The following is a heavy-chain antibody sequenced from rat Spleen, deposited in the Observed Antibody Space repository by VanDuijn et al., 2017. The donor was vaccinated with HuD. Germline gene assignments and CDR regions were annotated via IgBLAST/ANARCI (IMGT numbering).Heavy chain of an antibody. CDR1: GFSLTSYH. V-gene: IGHV2-43*01. CDR3: ARNRGTTDPYWYFDF. J-gene: IGHJ1*01. CDR2: MWSGGST. D-gene: IGHD1-6*01. Sequence: QVQLKESGPGLVQPSQTLSLTCTVSGFSLTSYHVIWVRQPPGKGLEWMGVMWSGGSTDYNSALKSRLSISRDTSKNQVFLKMNSLQSEDTTTYYCARNRGTTDPYWYFDFWGPGTMVTVSS.